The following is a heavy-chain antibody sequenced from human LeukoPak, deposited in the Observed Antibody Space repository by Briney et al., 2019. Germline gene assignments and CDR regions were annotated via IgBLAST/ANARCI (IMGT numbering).Heavy chain of an antibody. CDR2: ISGSGDNT. V-gene: IGHV3-23*01. CDR3: ARRIAAAAAPYYFDY. D-gene: IGHD6-13*01. CDR1: GFTFSSYA. Sequence: QTGGSLRLSCAASGFTFSSYAMSWVRQVPGKGLEWVSVISGSGDNTYYADSVKGRFTISRDNAKNTLYLQMNSLRAEDTAVYYCARRIAAAAAPYYFDYWGQGTLVTVSS. J-gene: IGHJ4*02.